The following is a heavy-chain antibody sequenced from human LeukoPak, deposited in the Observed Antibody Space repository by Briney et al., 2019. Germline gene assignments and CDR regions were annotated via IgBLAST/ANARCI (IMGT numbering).Heavy chain of an antibody. D-gene: IGHD3-3*01. J-gene: IGHJ6*03. Sequence: ASVKVSCKASGYTFTSYYMHWVRQAPGQGLEWMGIINPSGGNTDYAQKFQGRVTMTRDTSTSTVYMELSSLRSEDTAVYYCVRADFWSGATYYMDVWGKGTTVTVSS. CDR1: GYTFTSYY. V-gene: IGHV1-46*01. CDR2: INPSGGNT. CDR3: VRADFWSGATYYMDV.